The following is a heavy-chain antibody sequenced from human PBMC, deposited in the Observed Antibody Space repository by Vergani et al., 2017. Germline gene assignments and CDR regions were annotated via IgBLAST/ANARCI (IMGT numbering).Heavy chain of an antibody. CDR1: GGSISSSSYY. V-gene: IGHV4-39*07. D-gene: IGHD6-25*01. CDR3: ARVIATEGYFDY. Sequence: QLQLQESGPGLVKPSETLSLTCTVSGGSISSSSYYWGWIRQPPGKGLEWIGSIYYSGSTYYNPSLKSRVTISVDTSKNQFSLKLSSVTATDTAVYYCARVIATEGYFDYWGQGTLVTVSS. CDR2: IYYSGST. J-gene: IGHJ4*02.